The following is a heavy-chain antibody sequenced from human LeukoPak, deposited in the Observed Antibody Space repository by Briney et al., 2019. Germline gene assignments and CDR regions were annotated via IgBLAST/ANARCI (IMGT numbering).Heavy chain of an antibody. CDR2: INHSGST. V-gene: IGHV4-34*01. CDR3: ARAKQQLVDDAFDI. J-gene: IGHJ3*02. D-gene: IGHD6-13*01. CDR1: GGSFSGYY. Sequence: ETLSLTCAVYGGSFSGYYWSWIRQPPGKGLEWIGEINHSGSTNDHPSLKSRVTISVDTSKNQFSLKLSSVTAADTAVYYCARAKQQLVDDAFDIWGQGTMVTVSS.